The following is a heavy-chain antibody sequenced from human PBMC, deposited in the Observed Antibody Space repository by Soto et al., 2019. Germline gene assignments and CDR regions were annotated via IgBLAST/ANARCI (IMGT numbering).Heavy chain of an antibody. V-gene: IGHV4-31*03. CDR1: GGSISSGAYY. D-gene: IGHD2-15*01. CDR3: ARVVAATHNDY. J-gene: IGHJ4*02. Sequence: QVQLQESGPGLVKPSQTLSLTCTVSGGSISSGAYYWSWIRQHPGKGLEWIGYIYYTGSTYYNPSLKGRVTRSVDTSKNQFSLKLSSVTAADTAVYYCARVVAATHNDYWGQGTLVTVSS. CDR2: IYYTGST.